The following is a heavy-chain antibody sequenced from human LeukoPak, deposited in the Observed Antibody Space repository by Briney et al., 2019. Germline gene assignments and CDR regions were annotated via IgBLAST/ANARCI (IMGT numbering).Heavy chain of an antibody. CDR3: TRVLWVRGPGDY. CDR2: IRSKAYGGTT. D-gene: IGHD3-10*01. V-gene: IGHV3-49*04. J-gene: IGHJ4*02. Sequence: PGGSLRLSCTASGFTFGDYAMSWVRQAPGKGLEWVGFIRSKAYGGTTEYAASVKGRFTISRDDSKSIAYLQMNSLKTEDTAVYYCTRVLWVRGPGDYWGQGTLVTVSS. CDR1: GFTFGDYA.